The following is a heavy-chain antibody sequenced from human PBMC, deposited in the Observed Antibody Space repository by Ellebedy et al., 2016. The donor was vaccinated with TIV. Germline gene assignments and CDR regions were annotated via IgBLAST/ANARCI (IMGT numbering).Heavy chain of an antibody. CDR2: MNPNNGNT. CDR1: GYIFTSYD. D-gene: IGHD2-15*01. CDR3: TRVFCSGGACYLDAFDI. J-gene: IGHJ3*02. V-gene: IGHV1-8*01. Sequence: AASVKVSCKASGYIFTSYDINWVRQATGQGLEWMGWMNPNNGNTEYAQKFQGRVTMTRNTSISTAYMELSSLRSEDTAVYYCTRVFCSGGACYLDAFDIWGQGTMVTVSS.